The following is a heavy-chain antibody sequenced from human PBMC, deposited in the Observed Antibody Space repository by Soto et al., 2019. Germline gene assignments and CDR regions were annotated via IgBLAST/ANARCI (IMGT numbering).Heavy chain of an antibody. V-gene: IGHV4-31*03. CDR2: IYYSGGT. Sequence: KPSETLSLTCTVSGGSISSGGYYWSWIRQHPGKGLEWIGYIYYSGGTYYNPSLKSRVTISVDTSKNQFSLKLSSVTAADTAVYYCARGYSSSWYVWFDPWGQGTLVTVSS. J-gene: IGHJ5*02. CDR3: ARGYSSSWYVWFDP. D-gene: IGHD6-13*01. CDR1: GGSISSGGYY.